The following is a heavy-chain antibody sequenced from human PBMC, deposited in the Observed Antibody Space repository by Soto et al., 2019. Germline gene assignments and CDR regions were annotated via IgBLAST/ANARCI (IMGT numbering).Heavy chain of an antibody. CDR2: IWYDGSNK. Sequence: GGSLRLSCAASGFTFSSYGMHWVRQAPGKGLEWVAVIWYDGSNKYYADSVKDRFTISRDNSKNTLYLQMNSLRAEDTAVYYCARVMDYDFWSGYYTDGYYYYGMDVWGQGTTVTVSS. CDR3: ARVMDYDFWSGYYTDGYYYYGMDV. CDR1: GFTFSSYG. V-gene: IGHV3-33*01. J-gene: IGHJ6*02. D-gene: IGHD3-3*01.